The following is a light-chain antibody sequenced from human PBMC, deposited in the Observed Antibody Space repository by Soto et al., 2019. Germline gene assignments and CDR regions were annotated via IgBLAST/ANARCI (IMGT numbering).Light chain of an antibody. Sequence: DIPMTQSPSTLSASVGDRVTITCRASQSISTWLAWYQQKPGKAPKLLVYKASSLESGVPSRFRGSGSGTYFTLTICSLQPDDFATDYCQQYESDSRTFGQGTKVEIK. J-gene: IGKJ1*01. CDR2: KAS. V-gene: IGKV1-5*03. CDR3: QQYESDSRT. CDR1: QSISTW.